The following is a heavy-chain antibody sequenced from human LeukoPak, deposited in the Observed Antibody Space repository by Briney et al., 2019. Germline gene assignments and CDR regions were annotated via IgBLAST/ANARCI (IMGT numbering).Heavy chain of an antibody. Sequence: SETLSLTCTVSSGSVKSYFWSWIRQSPETGLQWLGYTYYSGSTNYNPSLKSRVTVSVDTSKNQFSLKLSSVTAADTAVYYCAREGEGIAAAGPMRAFDIWGQGTMVTVSS. CDR3: AREGEGIAAAGPMRAFDI. D-gene: IGHD6-13*01. CDR2: TYYSGST. V-gene: IGHV4-59*02. CDR1: SGSVKSYF. J-gene: IGHJ3*02.